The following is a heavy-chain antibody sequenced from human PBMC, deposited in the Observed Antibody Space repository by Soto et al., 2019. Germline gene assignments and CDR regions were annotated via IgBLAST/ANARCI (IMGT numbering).Heavy chain of an antibody. J-gene: IGHJ4*02. D-gene: IGHD3-22*01. CDR2: IIPIFGTA. Sequence: SVKVSCKASGGTFSCDAISWVRQDPGQGLEWMGGIIPIFGTANYAQKFQGRVTITADESTSTAYMELSSLRSEDTAVYYCARDYYDSSGYESYFDYWGQGTLVTVSS. CDR1: GGTFSCDA. V-gene: IGHV1-69*13. CDR3: ARDYYDSSGYESYFDY.